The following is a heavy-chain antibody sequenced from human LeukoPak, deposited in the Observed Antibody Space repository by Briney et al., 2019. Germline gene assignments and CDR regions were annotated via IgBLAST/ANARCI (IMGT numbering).Heavy chain of an antibody. CDR1: GGSISSHY. Sequence: PSETLSLTCTVSGGSISSHYWSWIRQPPGKGLEWIGYIYYSGSTNYNPSLKSRVTISVDTSKNQFSLKLSSVTAADTAVYYCARERRSGSWVGAFDIWGQGTMVTVSS. CDR3: ARERRSGSWVGAFDI. CDR2: IYYSGST. D-gene: IGHD1-26*01. V-gene: IGHV4-59*11. J-gene: IGHJ3*02.